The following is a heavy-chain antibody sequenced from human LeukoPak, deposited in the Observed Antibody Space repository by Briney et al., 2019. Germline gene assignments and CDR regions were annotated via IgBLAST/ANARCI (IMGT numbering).Heavy chain of an antibody. V-gene: IGHV3-48*03. CDR1: GFIFSSYA. J-gene: IGHJ4*02. CDR3: ARGALHVFDY. Sequence: QPGGSLRLSCAASGFIFSSYAMDWVRQAPGKGLEWISCISTSGSTTYYADSVKGRFTISRDNARNSLFLQMNTLTAEDTAVYYCARGALHVFDYWGQGTPVTVSS. D-gene: IGHD3-10*02. CDR2: ISTSGSTT.